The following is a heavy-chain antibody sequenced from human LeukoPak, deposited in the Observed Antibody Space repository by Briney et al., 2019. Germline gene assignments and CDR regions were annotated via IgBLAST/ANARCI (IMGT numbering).Heavy chain of an antibody. Sequence: SETLSLTCAVYGGPFSGYYWSWIRQPPGKGLEWIGEINHSGSTNYNPSLESRVTISVDTSKNQFSLKLSSVTAADTAVYYCARSAPARHLNDAFDIWGQGTMVTVSS. CDR2: INHSGST. CDR3: ARSAPARHLNDAFDI. V-gene: IGHV4-34*01. J-gene: IGHJ3*02. D-gene: IGHD6-6*01. CDR1: GGPFSGYY.